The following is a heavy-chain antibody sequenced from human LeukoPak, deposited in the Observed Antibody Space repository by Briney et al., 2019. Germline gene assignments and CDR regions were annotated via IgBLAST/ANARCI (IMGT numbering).Heavy chain of an antibody. D-gene: IGHD3-16*01. CDR1: GFTFSSYA. Sequence: GGSLRLSCAASGFTFSSYAMSWVRQAPGKGLEWVSAISDSGGNTYYADSVKGRFTISRDNSKNTLYLQMNSLRAEDTAVYYCAKLGGFGYYFDYWGQGTLVTVSS. J-gene: IGHJ4*02. CDR2: ISDSGGNT. V-gene: IGHV3-23*01. CDR3: AKLGGFGYYFDY.